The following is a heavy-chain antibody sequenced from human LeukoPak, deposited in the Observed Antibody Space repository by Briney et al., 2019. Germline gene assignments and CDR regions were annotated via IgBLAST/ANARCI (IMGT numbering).Heavy chain of an antibody. J-gene: IGHJ6*02. Sequence: GGSLRLSCAVSGFTFSSYAMSWVRQAPGKGLEWVSAISGSGGSTYYADSVKGRFTISRDDSKNTLYLQMDSLRAEDTAVYYCAKVGGYVYYYYYGMDVWGQGTTVTVSS. CDR3: AKVGGYVYYYYYGMDV. D-gene: IGHD5-12*01. CDR1: GFTFSSYA. V-gene: IGHV3-23*01. CDR2: ISGSGGST.